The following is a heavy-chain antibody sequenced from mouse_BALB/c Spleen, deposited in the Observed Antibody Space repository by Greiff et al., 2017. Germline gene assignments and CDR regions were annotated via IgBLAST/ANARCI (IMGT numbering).Heavy chain of an antibody. CDR2: IYPGSGST. CDR1: GYTFTSYW. CDR3: TRSGNYAWFAY. J-gene: IGHJ3*01. V-gene: IGHV1S22*01. D-gene: IGHD2-1*01. Sequence: QQPGSELVRPGASVKLSCKASGYTFTSYWMHWVKQRHGQGLEWIGNIYPGSGSTNYDEKFKSKGTLTVDTSSSTAYMHLSSLTSEDSAVYYCTRSGNYAWFAYWGQGTLVTVSA.